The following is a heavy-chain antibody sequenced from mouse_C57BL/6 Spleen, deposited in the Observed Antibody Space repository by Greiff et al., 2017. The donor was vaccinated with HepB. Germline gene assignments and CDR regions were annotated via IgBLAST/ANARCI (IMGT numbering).Heavy chain of an antibody. V-gene: IGHV1-19*01. D-gene: IGHD4-1*01. CDR3: AREGMNWDFDY. CDR1: GYTFTDYY. CDR2: INPYNGGT. Sequence: EVQLQQSGPVLVKPGASVKMSCKASGYTFTDYYMNWVKQSHGKSLEWIGVINPYNGGTSYNQKFKGKATLTVDKSSSTAYMELNSLTSEDSAVYYCAREGMNWDFDYWGQGTTLTVSS. J-gene: IGHJ2*01.